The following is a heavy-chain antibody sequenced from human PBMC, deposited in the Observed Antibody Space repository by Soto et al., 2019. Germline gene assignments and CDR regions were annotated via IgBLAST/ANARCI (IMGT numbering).Heavy chain of an antibody. CDR1: GYTLTELS. CDR2: FDPEDGET. CDR3: ATVRSHCSSTRCSHYYYYGMDV. V-gene: IGHV1-24*01. Sequence: ASVKVSCKVSGYTLTELSMHWVRQAPGKGLEWMGGFDPEDGETIYAQKFQGRVTMTEDTSTDTAYMELSSLRSEDTAVYYCATVRSHCSSTRCSHYYYYGMDVWGQGTTVTVSS. D-gene: IGHD2-2*01. J-gene: IGHJ6*02.